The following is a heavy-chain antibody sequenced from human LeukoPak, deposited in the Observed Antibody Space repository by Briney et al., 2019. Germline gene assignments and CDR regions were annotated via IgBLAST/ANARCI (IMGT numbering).Heavy chain of an antibody. CDR1: GGSISSSSYY. CDR2: IYHSGST. J-gene: IGHJ2*01. V-gene: IGHV4-39*07. Sequence: SETLSLTCTVSGGSISSSSYYWGWIRQPPGKGLEWIGYIYHSGSTYYNPSLKSRVTISVDRSKNQFSLKLSSVTAADTAVYYCARVRDWYFDLWGRGTLVTVSS. CDR3: ARVRDWYFDL.